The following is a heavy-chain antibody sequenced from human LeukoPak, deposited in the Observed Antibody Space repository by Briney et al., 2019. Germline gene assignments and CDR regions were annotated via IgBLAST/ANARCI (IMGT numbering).Heavy chain of an antibody. CDR3: ARFGITAVRGGKYYFDY. V-gene: IGHV4-39*01. CDR1: GGSISSNSYF. D-gene: IGHD3-10*01. CDR2: IYYSGST. Sequence: PSETLSLTCTVSGGSISSNSYFWGWIRQPPGKGLEWIGGIYYSGSTYYSPSLKSRVTISVDTSKNQFSLKLSSVTAAYTAVYYCARFGITAVRGGKYYFDYWGQGTLVTVSS. J-gene: IGHJ4*02.